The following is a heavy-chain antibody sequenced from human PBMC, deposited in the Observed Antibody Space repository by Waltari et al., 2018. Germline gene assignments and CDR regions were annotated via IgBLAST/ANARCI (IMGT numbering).Heavy chain of an antibody. V-gene: IGHV1-8*01. CDR1: GYTFTSYD. D-gene: IGHD3-3*01. J-gene: IGHJ4*02. Sequence: QVQLVQSGAEVKKPGASVKVSCKASGYTFTSYDINWVRQATGQGLEWMGWVNPNSGNTGYAQKFQGRVTMTRNTSISTAYMELSSLRSEDTAVYYCARGPYDFWSGPGYYFDYWGQGTLVTVSS. CDR2: VNPNSGNT. CDR3: ARGPYDFWSGPGYYFDY.